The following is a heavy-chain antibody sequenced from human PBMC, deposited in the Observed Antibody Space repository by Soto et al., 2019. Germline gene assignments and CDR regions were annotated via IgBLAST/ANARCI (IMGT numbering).Heavy chain of an antibody. CDR1: GFTFSSYA. J-gene: IGHJ4*02. V-gene: IGHV3-23*01. CDR2: ISGSGGST. Sequence: EVQLLESGGGLVQPGGSLRLSCAASGFTFSSYAMSWVRQAPGKGLEWVSAISGSGGSTYYADSVKGRFTISRDNSKNTLYLQMNSLGAEDTAVYYCAKGWLRFGGYFDYWGQGTLVTVSS. D-gene: IGHD5-12*01. CDR3: AKGWLRFGGYFDY.